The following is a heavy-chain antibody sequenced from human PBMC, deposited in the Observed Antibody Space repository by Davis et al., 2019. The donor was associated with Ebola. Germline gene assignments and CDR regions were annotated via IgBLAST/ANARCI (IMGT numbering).Heavy chain of an antibody. Sequence: SETLSLTCTVSGGSIISSSSYWGWILQPPRKGLEWLASIYYSGITYYNPSLQSRVTISVDTSKNQFSLKLSSVTAADTAVYYCARGGLWFGELLSYYFDYWGQGTLVTVSS. D-gene: IGHD3-10*01. CDR3: ARGGLWFGELLSYYFDY. V-gene: IGHV4-39*07. CDR1: GGSIISSSSY. CDR2: IYYSGIT. J-gene: IGHJ4*02.